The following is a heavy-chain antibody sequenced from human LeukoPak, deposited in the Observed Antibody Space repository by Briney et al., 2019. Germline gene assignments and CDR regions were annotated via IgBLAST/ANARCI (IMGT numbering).Heavy chain of an antibody. D-gene: IGHD3-16*01. CDR2: IYHSGST. CDR3: ANRWRASSYYFDY. Sequence: SETLSFTCTVSGYSVSSGYYWGWIRQPPGKGLERIGSIYHSGSTYYNPSLKSRVTISVDASKNQFSLKLSSVTAADTAVYYCANRWRASSYYFDYWGQGTLVTVSS. CDR1: GYSVSSGYY. V-gene: IGHV4-38-2*02. J-gene: IGHJ4*02.